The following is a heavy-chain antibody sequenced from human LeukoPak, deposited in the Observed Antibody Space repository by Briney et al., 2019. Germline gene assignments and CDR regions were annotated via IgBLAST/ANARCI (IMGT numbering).Heavy chain of an antibody. J-gene: IGHJ4*02. Sequence: GGSPRLSCAASGFTFSSYAMSWVRQDPGKGLEWVSAISGSGGSTYYADSVKGRFTISRDNSKNTLYLQMNSLRAEDTAVYYCAKAFGWNCSSTSCWGQGTLVTVSS. CDR3: AKAFGWNCSSTSC. V-gene: IGHV3-23*01. CDR1: GFTFSSYA. D-gene: IGHD2-2*01. CDR2: ISGSGGST.